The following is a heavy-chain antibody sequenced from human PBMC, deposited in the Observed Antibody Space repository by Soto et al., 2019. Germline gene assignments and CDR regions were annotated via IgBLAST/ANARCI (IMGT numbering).Heavy chain of an antibody. CDR1: GGSISSDY. V-gene: IGHV4-59*01. CDR3: ARFGTSPNGKWFDP. Sequence: QVQLQESGPGLVKPSEILSLTCTVSGGSISSDYWNWIRQPPGKGLERIGYVYHSWSTKYNPSLKRRVTTPLGTSKNQLSLKVRSVTAAETAVYYCARFGTSPNGKWFDPWGQGTLVTVSS. J-gene: IGHJ5*02. D-gene: IGHD3-10*01. CDR2: VYHSWST.